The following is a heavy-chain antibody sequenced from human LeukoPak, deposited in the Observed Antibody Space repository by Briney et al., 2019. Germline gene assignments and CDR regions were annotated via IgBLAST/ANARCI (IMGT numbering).Heavy chain of an antibody. CDR1: GGSLSGYY. J-gene: IGHJ4*02. CDR2: INHSGST. V-gene: IGHV4-34*01. CDR3: ARGRKDIVVVPPAIFNY. Sequence: SETLSLTCAVYGGSLSGYYWSWIRQPPGKGLEWIGEINHSGSTNYNPPLKSRVTISVDTSKNQFSLKLSSVTAADTAVYYCARGRKDIVVVPPAIFNYWGQGTLVTVSS. D-gene: IGHD2-2*01.